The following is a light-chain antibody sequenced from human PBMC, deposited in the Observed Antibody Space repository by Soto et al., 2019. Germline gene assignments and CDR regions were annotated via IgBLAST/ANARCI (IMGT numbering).Light chain of an antibody. V-gene: IGLV1-51*01. J-gene: IGLJ1*01. Sequence: QSVLTQPPSVSAAPGQKVTISYSGSSSNIGGNSVSWYQQLPGTAPKLLIYDDNKRPSGIPDRFXXSXXGTSATLGITGFQTGDEADYYCGSWDSSLSAYVFGTGTKVTVL. CDR2: DDN. CDR1: SSNIGGNS. CDR3: GSWDSSLSAYV.